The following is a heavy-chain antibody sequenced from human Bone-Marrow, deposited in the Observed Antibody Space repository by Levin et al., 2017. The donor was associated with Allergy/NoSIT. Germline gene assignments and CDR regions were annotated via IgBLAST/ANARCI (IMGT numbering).Heavy chain of an antibody. CDR2: IYYTGST. CDR3: AGVVYDSSTDYYSFWFDP. Sequence: SETLSLTCSVSSGSISSYYWSWIRQTPGKGLEWIGYIYYTGSTNYNPSLKSRATISLDTSKNQFALKLDSVTAADTAVYYCAGVVYDSSTDYYSFWFDPWGQGARVTV. V-gene: IGHV4-59*08. J-gene: IGHJ5*02. D-gene: IGHD3-3*01. CDR1: SGSISSYY.